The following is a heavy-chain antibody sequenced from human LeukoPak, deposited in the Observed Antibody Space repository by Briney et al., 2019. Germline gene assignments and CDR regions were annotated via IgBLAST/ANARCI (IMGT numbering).Heavy chain of an antibody. J-gene: IGHJ3*02. Sequence: PSETLSLTCTVSGGSINRHYWSWVRQTPGKGLEWIGYISYRGTTNYNPSLKSRVTISVYTSNNQFSLRLPTESLAATAVYYCATNAGPAALDAIDIWGQGTIVTVSS. D-gene: IGHD2-2*01. CDR3: ATNAGPAALDAIDI. V-gene: IGHV4-59*08. CDR1: GGSINRHY. CDR2: ISYRGTT.